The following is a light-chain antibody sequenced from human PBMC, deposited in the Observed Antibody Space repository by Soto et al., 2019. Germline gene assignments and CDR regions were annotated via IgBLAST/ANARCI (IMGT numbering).Light chain of an antibody. CDR1: QSISTN. Sequence: EIVMTQSAATLSVSPGERVTLSCRASQSISTNLVWYQQKPGQAPRLLIYDASNRAAGIPARCSGSGSGTDFTLTISSLEPEEFAVYYCQQRSNWPLTFGGGTKVEI. CDR3: QQRSNWPLT. J-gene: IGKJ4*01. CDR2: DAS. V-gene: IGKV3-11*01.